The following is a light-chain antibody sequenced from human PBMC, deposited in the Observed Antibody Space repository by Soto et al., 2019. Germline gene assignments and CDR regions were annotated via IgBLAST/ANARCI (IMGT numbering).Light chain of an antibody. Sequence: DVVMTQTPLSLSSAPGQPASISCTASQSLLHITGETFLFWYLQKPVQSPQLLIYEVSTRVSGVPDRFRGSGSGADFTLEISRVETDDGGHYYSTQSTQLPPTFAQGKRLEIK. J-gene: IGKJ5*01. CDR1: QSLLHITGETF. CDR2: EVS. CDR3: TQSTQLPPT. V-gene: IGKV2D-29*02.